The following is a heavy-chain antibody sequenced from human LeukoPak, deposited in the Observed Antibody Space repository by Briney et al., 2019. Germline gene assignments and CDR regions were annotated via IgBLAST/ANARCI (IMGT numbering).Heavy chain of an antibody. D-gene: IGHD6-6*01. CDR1: GDSISSHY. V-gene: IGHV4-59*11. CDR2: IYKNGNT. J-gene: IGHJ3*02. Sequence: PSETLSLTCTVSGDSISSHYWSWIRQSPGKGLEWIGDIYKNGNTNYDPSLTSRVTISIDTSKNQFSLRLSSVTAADTAIYYCARGDRIAARPVAFDIWGQGTMVTVSS. CDR3: ARGDRIAARPVAFDI.